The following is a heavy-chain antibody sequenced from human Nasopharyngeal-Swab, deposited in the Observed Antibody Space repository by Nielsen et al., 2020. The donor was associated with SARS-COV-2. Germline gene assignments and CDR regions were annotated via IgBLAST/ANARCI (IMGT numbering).Heavy chain of an antibody. Sequence: GGSLRLSCAASGFTFSSYAMSWVRQAPGKGLGWVSGISGSGGSTYYADSVKGRFTISRDNSKNTLYLQMNSLRAEDTAVYYCAKEGGPTAIVVVIPYYFDYWGQGTLVTVSS. CDR1: GFTFSSYA. D-gene: IGHD3-22*01. CDR2: ISGSGGST. CDR3: AKEGGPTAIVVVIPYYFDY. V-gene: IGHV3-23*01. J-gene: IGHJ4*02.